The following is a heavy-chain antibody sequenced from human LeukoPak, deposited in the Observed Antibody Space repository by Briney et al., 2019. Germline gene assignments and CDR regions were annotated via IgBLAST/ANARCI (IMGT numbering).Heavy chain of an antibody. J-gene: IGHJ5*02. CDR1: GYTFTSYY. V-gene: IGHV1-46*01. D-gene: IGHD4-23*01. CDR3: ARDNSVEDTAWWFDP. CDR2: INLSGGST. Sequence: ASVKVSCKASGYTFTSYYMHWVRQAPGQGLEWMGIINLSGGSTSYEQKFQGRVTMTRDMSTSTDYMELSSLRSEDTAVYYCARDNSVEDTAWWFDPWGQGTLVTVSS.